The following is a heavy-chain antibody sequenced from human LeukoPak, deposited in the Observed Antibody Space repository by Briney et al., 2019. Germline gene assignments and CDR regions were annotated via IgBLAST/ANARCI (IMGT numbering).Heavy chain of an antibody. CDR3: ARLSCSGNSCYSGDWFDP. Sequence: ASVKVSCKASGNTFIAYYIHWVRQAPGQGLEWMGWINPHSGATNYAQKFQGRVTMTRDTSISTVYMELSGLRSDDTAIYYCARLSCSGNSCYSGDWFDPWGQGTLVTVSS. CDR2: INPHSGAT. V-gene: IGHV1-2*02. D-gene: IGHD2-15*01. J-gene: IGHJ5*02. CDR1: GNTFIAYY.